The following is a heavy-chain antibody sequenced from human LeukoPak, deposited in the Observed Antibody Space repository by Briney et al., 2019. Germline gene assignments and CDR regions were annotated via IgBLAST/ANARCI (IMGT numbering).Heavy chain of an antibody. V-gene: IGHV4-39*01. Sequence: QASETLSLTCTVSSGSIRNSNYYWGWIRQPPGKGLEWIGSVFYDGSSDYNPSLKSQVTISVDASKNKFSLKVNSVTAADTAVYFRARYYEQGRDADYWGQGTLVTVSS. CDR1: SGSIRNSNYY. J-gene: IGHJ4*02. CDR2: VFYDGSS. CDR3: ARYYEQGRDADY. D-gene: IGHD3-22*01.